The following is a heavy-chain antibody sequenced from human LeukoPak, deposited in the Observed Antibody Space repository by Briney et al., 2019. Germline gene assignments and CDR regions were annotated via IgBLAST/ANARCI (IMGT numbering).Heavy chain of an antibody. CDR1: GFTFSSYE. D-gene: IGHD3-22*01. J-gene: IGHJ4*02. CDR2: ISSSGSTI. V-gene: IGHV3-48*03. Sequence: GGSLRLSCAASGFTFSSYEMNWVRQAPGKGLEWVSYISSSGSTIYYADSVKGRFTISRDNAKNSLYLQMNSLRAEDTAVYYCARAGVVVNPYYFDYWGQGTLVTVSS. CDR3: ARAGVVVNPYYFDY.